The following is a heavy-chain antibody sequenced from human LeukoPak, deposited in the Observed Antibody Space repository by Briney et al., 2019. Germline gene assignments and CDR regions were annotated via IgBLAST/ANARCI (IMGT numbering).Heavy chain of an antibody. CDR2: INPNSGGT. D-gene: IGHD6-13*01. V-gene: IGHV1-2*02. CDR1: GYTFTGYY. Sequence: GASVKVSCKASGYTFTGYYMHWVRQAPGQGLEWMGWINPNSGGTNYAQKFQGRVTMTRDTSISTAYMELSRLRSDDTAVYYCARGRIAAAGDSEIPSFDPWGQGTLVTVSS. CDR3: ARGRIAAAGDSEIPSFDP. J-gene: IGHJ5*02.